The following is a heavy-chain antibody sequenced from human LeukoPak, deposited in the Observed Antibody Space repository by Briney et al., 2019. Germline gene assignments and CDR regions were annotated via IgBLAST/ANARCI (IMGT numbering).Heavy chain of an antibody. CDR1: GGSISSYY. Sequence: SETLSLTCTVSGGSISSYYWSWIRQPPGKGLEWIGYIYYSGSTNYNPSLKSRVTISVDTSKNQFSLKLSSVTAADTAVYYCARGLYYDSSGYYYTLSLAFDYWGQGTLVTVSS. CDR2: IYYSGST. D-gene: IGHD3-22*01. J-gene: IGHJ4*02. CDR3: ARGLYYDSSGYYYTLSLAFDY. V-gene: IGHV4-59*01.